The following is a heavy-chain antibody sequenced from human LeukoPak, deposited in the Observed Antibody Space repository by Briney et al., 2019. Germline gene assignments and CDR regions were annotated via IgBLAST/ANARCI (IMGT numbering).Heavy chain of an antibody. D-gene: IGHD7-27*01. J-gene: IGHJ4*02. CDR2: MNPSGTGT. CDR1: RFTVNFFG. Sequence: SGGSLRLSCAASRFTVNFFGRTWLRQAPGKGLEWVSSMNPSGTGTFYTDSVKGRFTISRDNYKNTLYLQMNSLRAEDTAVYYCEKETRGCDWGSYFEDGGKGTLLTVSS. CDR3: EKETRGCDWGSYFED. V-gene: IGHV3-23*01.